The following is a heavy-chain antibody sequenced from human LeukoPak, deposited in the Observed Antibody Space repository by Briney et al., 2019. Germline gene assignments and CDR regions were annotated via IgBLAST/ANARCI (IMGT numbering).Heavy chain of an antibody. Sequence: ASVKVSCKASGGTFSSYAISWVRQAPGQGLEWMGGIIPIFGTANYAQKFQGRVTITADESTSTAYMELGSLRSEDTAVYYCARAAESLQLAPGYYYYYMDVWGKGTTVTVSS. CDR1: GGTFSSYA. J-gene: IGHJ6*03. CDR3: ARAAESLQLAPGYYYYYMDV. D-gene: IGHD6-13*01. CDR2: IIPIFGTA. V-gene: IGHV1-69*13.